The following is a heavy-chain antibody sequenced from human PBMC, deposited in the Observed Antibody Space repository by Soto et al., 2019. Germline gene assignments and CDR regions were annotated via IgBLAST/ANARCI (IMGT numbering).Heavy chain of an antibody. CDR2: ISDDGSDQ. Sequence: GGSLRLSCAASGFTFSNYGMHWVRQAPGKGLEWVAHISDDGSDQYQADSVKGRFTISRDNSKNTLYLQMNSLRVEDTAVYYFANGLTGDPSGPEFDYWGQGTLVTVSS. J-gene: IGHJ4*02. D-gene: IGHD7-27*01. V-gene: IGHV3-30*18. CDR3: ANGLTGDPSGPEFDY. CDR1: GFTFSNYG.